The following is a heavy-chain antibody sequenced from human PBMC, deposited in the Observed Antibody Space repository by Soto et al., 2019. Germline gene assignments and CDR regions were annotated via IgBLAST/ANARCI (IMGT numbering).Heavy chain of an antibody. J-gene: IGHJ6*03. CDR1: GFTFTSSA. CDR3: AGALCGRPASSRHYYYYMDV. V-gene: IGHV1-58*02. D-gene: IGHD2-15*01. Sequence: ASVKVSCKASGFTFTSSAMQWVRQARGQRLEWIGWIVVGSGSTNYAQKFQERVTITRDMSTSTAYMELSSLRSEDTAVYYCAGALCGRPASSRHYYYYMDVWGKGTTVTVSS. CDR2: IVVGSGST.